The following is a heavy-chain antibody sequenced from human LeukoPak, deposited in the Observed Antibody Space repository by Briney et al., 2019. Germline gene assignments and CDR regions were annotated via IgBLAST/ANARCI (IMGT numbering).Heavy chain of an antibody. Sequence: GGSLRLSCTASGFTFGDYAMSWFRQAPGKGLEWVGFIRSKAYGGTTEYAASVKGRFTISRDDSKSIAYLQMNSLKTEDTAVYYCTRLGLDYYDSSGYGSGDYWGQGTLVTVSS. D-gene: IGHD3-22*01. CDR2: IRSKAYGGTT. J-gene: IGHJ4*02. CDR3: TRLGLDYYDSSGYGSGDY. V-gene: IGHV3-49*03. CDR1: GFTFGDYA.